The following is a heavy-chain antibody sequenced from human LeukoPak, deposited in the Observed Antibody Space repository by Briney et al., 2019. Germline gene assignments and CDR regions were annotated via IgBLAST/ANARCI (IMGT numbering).Heavy chain of an antibody. CDR1: GGSASSGHYF. CDR2: VHNNGDT. J-gene: IGHJ4*02. V-gene: IGHV4-61*01. D-gene: IGHD2-2*01. Sequence: SETLSLTCTVSGGSASSGHYFWSWVRQPPGKGLEWIGYVHNNGDTNYSPSLERRVTISIDTSRTQVSLKLDSVTAADTAVYYCARTGYQGGYWGQGTLVTVSS. CDR3: ARTGYQGGY.